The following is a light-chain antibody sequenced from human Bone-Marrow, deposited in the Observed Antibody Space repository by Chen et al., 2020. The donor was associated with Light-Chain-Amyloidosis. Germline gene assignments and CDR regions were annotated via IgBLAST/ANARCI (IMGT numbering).Light chain of an antibody. CDR2: DDS. CDR3: QVWDRSSDRPV. V-gene: IGLV3-21*02. CDR1: NMGSTS. Sequence: SYVLTQPSSVSVAPGQTATIACGGNNMGSTSVHWYQQTPGQAPLLGVYDDSDRPSGIPARWSGSNSGNTATLTISRVEAGDEADYYCQVWDRSSDRPVFGGGTKLTVL. J-gene: IGLJ3*02.